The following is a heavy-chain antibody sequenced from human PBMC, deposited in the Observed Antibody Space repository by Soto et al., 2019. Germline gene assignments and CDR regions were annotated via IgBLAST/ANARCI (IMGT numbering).Heavy chain of an antibody. CDR3: ARDLGSYPARYFQH. J-gene: IGHJ1*01. V-gene: IGHV3-48*01. D-gene: IGHD1-26*01. CDR1: GFTFSSYA. Sequence: PGGSLRLSCAASGFTFSSYAMSWVRQAPGKGLEWVSYITSSSSTIYYADSVKGRFTISRDNARNSLYLQMDSLRAEDTAVYYCARDLGSYPARYFQHWGQGTLVTVSS. CDR2: ITSSSSTI.